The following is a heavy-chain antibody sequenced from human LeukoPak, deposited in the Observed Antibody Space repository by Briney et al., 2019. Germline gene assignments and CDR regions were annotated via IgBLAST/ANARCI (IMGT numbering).Heavy chain of an antibody. CDR2: ISHGGGKE. J-gene: IGHJ4*02. CDR1: GFPFHDHD. V-gene: IGHV3-30*18. D-gene: IGHD5-24*01. Sequence: PGRSLRLSCAASGFPFHDHDMYWVRQTPGKGLEWVALISHGGGKEHYAESVKGRFTISRDNSRNTVYLQMSSLRSDDTAIYYCAKTLDGFWPQFDFWGQGTLLTVSS. CDR3: AKTLDGFWPQFDF.